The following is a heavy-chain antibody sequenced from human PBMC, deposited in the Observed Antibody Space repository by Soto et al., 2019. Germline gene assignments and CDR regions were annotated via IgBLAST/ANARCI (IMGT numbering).Heavy chain of an antibody. Sequence: GGSLRLSCAASGFTFSSYSMNWVRQAPGKGLEWVSSISSSSSYIYYADSVKGRFTISRDNAKNSLYLQMNSLRAEDTAVYYCARDLEYSSSSYYFDYWGQGTLVTVSS. V-gene: IGHV3-21*01. J-gene: IGHJ4*02. CDR1: GFTFSSYS. CDR2: ISSSSSYI. D-gene: IGHD6-6*01. CDR3: ARDLEYSSSSYYFDY.